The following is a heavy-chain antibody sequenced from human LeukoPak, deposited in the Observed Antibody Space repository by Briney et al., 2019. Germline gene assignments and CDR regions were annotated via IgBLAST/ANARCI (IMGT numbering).Heavy chain of an antibody. Sequence: GGSLRLSCAASGFTFSSYFWMHWVRQAPGKGLEWVSAISGSGGSTYYADSVKGRFTISRDNSKNTLYLQMNSLRAEDTAVYYCANEFHGGAFDIWGQGTMVTVSS. J-gene: IGHJ3*02. CDR3: ANEFHGGAFDI. CDR2: ISGSGGST. V-gene: IGHV3-23*01. CDR1: GFTFSSYF. D-gene: IGHD4-23*01.